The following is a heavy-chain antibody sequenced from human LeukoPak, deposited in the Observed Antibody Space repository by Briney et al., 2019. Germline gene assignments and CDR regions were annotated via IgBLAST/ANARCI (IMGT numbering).Heavy chain of an antibody. CDR1: GFTFSSYA. Sequence: GGSLRLSCAASGFTFSSYAMHWVRQAPGKGLEWVAVISYDGSNKYYADSMKGRFTISRDNSKNTLYLQMNSLRAEDTAVYYCARDYSSSWYNWFDPWGQGTLVTVSS. V-gene: IGHV3-30-3*01. J-gene: IGHJ5*02. D-gene: IGHD6-13*01. CDR3: ARDYSSSWYNWFDP. CDR2: ISYDGSNK.